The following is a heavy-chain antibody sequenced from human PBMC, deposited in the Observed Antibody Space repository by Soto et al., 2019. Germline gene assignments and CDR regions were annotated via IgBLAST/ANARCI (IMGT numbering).Heavy chain of an antibody. Sequence: QVQLVQSGAEVKKPGASVKVSCKASGYTFTSYAMHWVRQAPGQRLEWMGWINAGNGNTKYSQKFQGRVTITRDTSASTAYMELSSLRSEDTAVYYCAGVGVAVAGTNYWGQGTLVTVSS. CDR3: AGVGVAVAGTNY. CDR1: GYTFTSYA. V-gene: IGHV1-3*01. D-gene: IGHD6-19*01. CDR2: INAGNGNT. J-gene: IGHJ4*02.